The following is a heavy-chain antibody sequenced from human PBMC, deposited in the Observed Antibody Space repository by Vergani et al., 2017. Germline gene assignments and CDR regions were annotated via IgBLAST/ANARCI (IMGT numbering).Heavy chain of an antibody. V-gene: IGHV4-38-2*01. D-gene: IGHD3-10*01. Sequence: QVDLQESGPGLVKSSETLSLNCAVSGYSVGSGYYWGWIRQPPGRGLEWIGCVHRNGNTYYTSFRRSRATISRDTSKNQFSLRLTSVTAADTAVYYCARQNPYGSAHVDFWGRGVLVTVSA. CDR1: GYSVGSGYY. CDR3: ARQNPYGSAHVDF. CDR2: VHRNGNT. J-gene: IGHJ4*02.